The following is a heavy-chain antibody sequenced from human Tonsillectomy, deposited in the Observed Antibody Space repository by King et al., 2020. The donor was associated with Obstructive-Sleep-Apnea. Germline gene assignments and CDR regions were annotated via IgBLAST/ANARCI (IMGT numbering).Heavy chain of an antibody. Sequence: QLQESGPGLVKPSETLSLTCTVSGGSISSYYWSWIRQPPGKGLEWIGYIYYSGSTNYNPSLKSRVTISVDTSKNQFSLKLSSVTAAATAVYYCAGGGPIVVVVAASWYFDLWGRGTLVTVSS. CDR3: AGGGPIVVVVAASWYFDL. D-gene: IGHD2-15*01. J-gene: IGHJ2*01. CDR1: GGSISSYY. V-gene: IGHV4-59*01. CDR2: IYYSGST.